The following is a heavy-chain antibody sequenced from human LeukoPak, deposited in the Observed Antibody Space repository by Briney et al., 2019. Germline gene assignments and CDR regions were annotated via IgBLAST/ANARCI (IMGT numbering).Heavy chain of an antibody. CDR2: IWYDGSNK. Sequence: PGRSLRLSCAASGFTFSSYGMHWVRQAPGKGLEWVAVIWYDGSNKYYADSVKGRFTISRDNSKNTLYLQMNSLRAEDTAVYYCATGGVVVAATFNYWGQGTLVTVSS. J-gene: IGHJ4*02. V-gene: IGHV3-33*01. D-gene: IGHD2-15*01. CDR1: GFTFSSYG. CDR3: ATGGVVVAATFNY.